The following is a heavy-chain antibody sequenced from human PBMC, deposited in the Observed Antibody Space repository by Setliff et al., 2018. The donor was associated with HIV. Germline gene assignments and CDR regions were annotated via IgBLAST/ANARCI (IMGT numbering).Heavy chain of an antibody. CDR1: GGPFSHYA. V-gene: IGHV1-69*13. CDR3: ARAGTLTMSNYFDY. D-gene: IGHD4-4*01. CDR2: IIPVFDTT. Sequence: ASVKVSCKASGGPFSHYAISWVRQAPGQGLEWVGGIIPVFDTTIYAQKFQGRVTITADESTSTSHMEINSLRSGDTAVYYCARAGTLTMSNYFDYWGQGTLVTVS. J-gene: IGHJ4*02.